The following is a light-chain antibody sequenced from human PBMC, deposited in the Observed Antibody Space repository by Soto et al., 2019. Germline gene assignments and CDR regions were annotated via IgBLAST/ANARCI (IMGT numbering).Light chain of an antibody. CDR2: AAS. CDR1: QGISSY. V-gene: IGKV1-9*01. CDR3: QQLNSYRRT. J-gene: IGKJ1*01. Sequence: IQLTQSPSSLSASVGDRVTITCRASQGISSYLAWYQQKPGKAPKLLIYAASTLQSGVPSRFSGSGSGTDFTLTISSLQPEDFATYYCQQLNSYRRTFGQGTKV.